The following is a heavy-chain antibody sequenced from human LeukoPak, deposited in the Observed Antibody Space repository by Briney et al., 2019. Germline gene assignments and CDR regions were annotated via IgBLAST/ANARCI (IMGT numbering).Heavy chain of an antibody. J-gene: IGHJ3*02. V-gene: IGHV1-18*01. CDR1: GYTFTTYG. D-gene: IGHD3-22*01. CDR3: ARDGHRRYYYGSSGREDVFDI. Sequence: ASVKVSCKTSGYTFTTYGILWVRQAPGQGLEWMGWISGYNGNTNFARKLQGRVTMTTDTSTSTAYMELRSLRSDDTAMYYCARDGHRRYYYGSSGREDVFDIWGQGTMVTVSS. CDR2: ISGYNGNT.